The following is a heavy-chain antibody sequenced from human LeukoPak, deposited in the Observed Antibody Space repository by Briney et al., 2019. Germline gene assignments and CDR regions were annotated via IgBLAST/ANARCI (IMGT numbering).Heavy chain of an antibody. CDR1: GFTFRIYW. J-gene: IGHJ4*02. CDR2: INPDGSEK. D-gene: IGHD1-1*01. Sequence: PRGSLRPSCLPPGFTFRIYWMSWAGQAPGKGLEWVANINPDGSEKHYEDSVMGRFTISRDNAKNSLFLQMSSLRADDTAVYYCARHLNWAWDYWGQETLVTVSS. V-gene: IGHV3-7*01. CDR3: ARHLNWAWDY.